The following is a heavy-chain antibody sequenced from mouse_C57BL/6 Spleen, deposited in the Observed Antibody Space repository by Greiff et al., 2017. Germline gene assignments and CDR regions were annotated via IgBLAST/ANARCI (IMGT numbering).Heavy chain of an antibody. CDR3: ARRGVVFDY. Sequence: QVQLQQPGAELVMPGASVKLSCKASGYTFTSYWMHWVKQRPGQGLEWIGEIDPSDSYTNYNQKFKGKSTLTVDKSSSTAYMQLSSLTSEDSAVYYCARRGVVFDYWGQGTTLTVSS. D-gene: IGHD1-1*02. J-gene: IGHJ2*01. CDR1: GYTFTSYW. CDR2: IDPSDSYT. V-gene: IGHV1-69*01.